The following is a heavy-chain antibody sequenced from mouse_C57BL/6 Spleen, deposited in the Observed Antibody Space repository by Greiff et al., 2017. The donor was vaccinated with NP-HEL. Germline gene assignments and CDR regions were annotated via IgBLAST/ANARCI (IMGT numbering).Heavy chain of an antibody. D-gene: IGHD2-4*01. V-gene: IGHV1-82*01. CDR2: IYPGDGDT. J-gene: IGHJ2*01. CDR1: GYAFSSSW. Sequence: QVQLQQSGPELVKPGASVKISCKASGYAFSSSWMNWVKQRPGKGLEWIGRIYPGDGDTNYNGKFKGKATLTADKSSSTPYMQLSSLTSEDSAVYFCARRVEYDYDDFDYWGQGTTLTVSS. CDR3: ARRVEYDYDDFDY.